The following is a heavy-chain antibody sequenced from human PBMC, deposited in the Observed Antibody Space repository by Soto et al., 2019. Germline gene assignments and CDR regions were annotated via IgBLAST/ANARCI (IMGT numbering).Heavy chain of an antibody. J-gene: IGHJ5*01. CDR2: INSYGTTS. V-gene: IGHV1-18*01. D-gene: IGHD2-2*01. Sequence: QVQMVQSGPEVKRPGASVKVSCKTSGYSFTGFGISWVRQAPGQGLEWMGWINSYGTTSNYPPKFQGRVTMTTDTSSSIAYLELTSLRSDDTAIYYFAMPFGFCSSGDCYNWFDSLGQGTLVTVSS. CDR1: GYSFTGFG. CDR3: AMPFGFCSSGDCYNWFDS.